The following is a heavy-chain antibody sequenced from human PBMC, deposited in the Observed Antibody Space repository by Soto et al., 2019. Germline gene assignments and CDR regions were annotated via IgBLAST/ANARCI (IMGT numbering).Heavy chain of an antibody. V-gene: IGHV3-72*01. J-gene: IGHJ4*02. CDR1: GFTFSDHY. CDR2: TRNKANSYTT. CDR3: ARVSGSYNFDY. D-gene: IGHD1-26*01. Sequence: EVQLVESGGGLVQPGGSLRLSCAASGFTFSDHYMDWVRQAPGKGLEWVGRTRNKANSYTTEYAASVKGRFTISRDDSKNSLYLQMNSLKTEDTAVYYCARVSGSYNFDYWGQGTLVTVSS.